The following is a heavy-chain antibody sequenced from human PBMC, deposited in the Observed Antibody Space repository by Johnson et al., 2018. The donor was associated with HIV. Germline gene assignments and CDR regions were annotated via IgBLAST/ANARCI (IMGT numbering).Heavy chain of an antibody. CDR1: GFTFSSYW. D-gene: IGHD5-24*01. CDR2: IKQDGSEK. Sequence: VQLVESGGGLVQPGGSLRLSCAASGFTFSSYWMSWVRQAPGKGLEWVANIKQDGSEKYYVDSVNGRFTISRDNAKNSLYLQMNSLRTEDTAVYYCARVSLYGSDAFDIWGQGTMVTVSS. V-gene: IGHV3-7*01. CDR3: ARVSLYGSDAFDI. J-gene: IGHJ3*02.